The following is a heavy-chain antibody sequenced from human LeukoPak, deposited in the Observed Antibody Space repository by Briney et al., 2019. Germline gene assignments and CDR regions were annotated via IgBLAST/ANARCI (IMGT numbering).Heavy chain of an antibody. CDR2: INHSGST. D-gene: IGHD2-2*01. V-gene: IGHV4-34*01. CDR1: GGSFSGYY. Sequence: SETLSLTCAVYGGSFSGYYWSWIRQPPRKGLEWIGEINHSGSTNYNPSLKSRVTISVDTSKNQFSLKLSSVTAADTAVYYCARGEIPYCSSTSCYPPTANLFDPWGQEPWSPSPQ. J-gene: IGHJ5*02. CDR3: ARGEIPYCSSTSCYPPTANLFDP.